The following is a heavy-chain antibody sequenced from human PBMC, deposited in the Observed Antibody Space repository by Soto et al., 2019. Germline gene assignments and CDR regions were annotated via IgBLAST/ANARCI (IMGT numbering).Heavy chain of an antibody. V-gene: IGHV3-15*07. CDR3: TAYYYDSSGYYSVGIFDY. D-gene: IGHD3-22*01. CDR2: IKSKTDGGTT. J-gene: IGHJ4*02. Sequence: GGSLRLSCAASGFTFSNAWMNWVRQAPGKGLEWVGRIKSKTDGGTTDYAAPVKGRFTISRDDSKNTLYLQMNSLKTEDTAVYYCTAYYYDSSGYYSVGIFDYWGKGTLVTVSS. CDR1: GFTFSNAW.